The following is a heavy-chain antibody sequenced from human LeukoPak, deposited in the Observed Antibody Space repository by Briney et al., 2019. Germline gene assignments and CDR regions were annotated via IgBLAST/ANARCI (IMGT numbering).Heavy chain of an antibody. CDR1: RFTFSSYG. D-gene: IGHD2-2*01. CDR2: VRHDGSAK. J-gene: IGHJ4*02. Sequence: GGSLRLSCAASRFTFSSYGMHWVRQAPGKGLEWVAYVRHDGSAKYYTDSVKGRFTISRDNSKNTLYLQMNSLRAEDTAVYYCAKDRWVRSTPCFFDYWGQGTLVTVSS. CDR3: AKDRWVRSTPCFFDY. V-gene: IGHV3-30*02.